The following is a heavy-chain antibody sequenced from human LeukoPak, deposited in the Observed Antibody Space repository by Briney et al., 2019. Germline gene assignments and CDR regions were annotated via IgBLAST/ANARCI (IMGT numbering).Heavy chain of an antibody. CDR2: IAGGGGT. Sequence: GESLKISCAASGFTCSTYAINWVRQAPGKGLEWVSCIAGGGGTYFSDSVNGRFSISRDIPKSTVYLQMNSLTHEHTAVYHCAISPPTGAPLYHDYSMDVWGKGTTVTVSS. V-gene: IGHV3-23*01. D-gene: IGHD7-27*01. J-gene: IGHJ6*03. CDR3: AISPPTGAPLYHDYSMDV. CDR1: GFTCSTYA.